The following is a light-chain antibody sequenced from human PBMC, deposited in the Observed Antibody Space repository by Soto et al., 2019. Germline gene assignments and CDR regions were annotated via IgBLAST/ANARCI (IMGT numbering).Light chain of an antibody. CDR1: SSNIGAGYD. V-gene: IGLV1-40*01. Sequence: QSVLTQPPSVSGAPGQRVTISCTGSSSNIGAGYDVHWYQQLPGTAPKLLIYDNNRRPSGVPDRFSGSKSGTSASLAITGLQAEDEADYYCQSYDSSLSVVVFGGGTQLTVL. J-gene: IGLJ2*01. CDR2: DNN. CDR3: QSYDSSLSVVV.